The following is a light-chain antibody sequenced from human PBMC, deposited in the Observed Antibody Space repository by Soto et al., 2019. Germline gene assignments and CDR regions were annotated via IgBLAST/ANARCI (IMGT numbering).Light chain of an antibody. J-gene: IGKJ4*01. CDR2: WAS. Sequence: EIVLTQSPGILSLSPGERATLSCRASLSVTSNYLAWYQQKPGQPPKLLIYWASTRESGVPDRFSGSGSGTDFTLTISSLQAEDVAVYYCQQYYSTPLTFGGGTKVEIK. CDR3: QQYYSTPLT. V-gene: IGKV4-1*01. CDR1: LSVTSNY.